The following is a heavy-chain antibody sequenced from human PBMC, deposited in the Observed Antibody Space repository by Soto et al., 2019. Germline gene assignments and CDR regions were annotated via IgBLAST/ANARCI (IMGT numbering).Heavy chain of an antibody. Sequence: EVQLVESWGGLVQPGGSLKLSCAASGFTFSTFWMHWVRQAPGKGLVWVSRISSDGSRTSYEDSVKGRFTISRDNAKNTLYLQMNSLRAEDTAIYYCARVYSSLSSYDYWGQGTLVTVSS. CDR1: GFTFSTFW. CDR2: ISSDGSRT. CDR3: ARVYSSLSSYDY. D-gene: IGHD5-18*01. J-gene: IGHJ4*02. V-gene: IGHV3-74*01.